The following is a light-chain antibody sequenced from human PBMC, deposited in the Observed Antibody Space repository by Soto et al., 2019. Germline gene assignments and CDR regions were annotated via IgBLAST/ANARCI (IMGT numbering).Light chain of an antibody. J-gene: IGKJ1*01. V-gene: IGKV3-20*01. CDR1: QSVSSSF. CDR2: GAS. Sequence: EIVLTQSPGTLSLSPGERATLSCRASQSVSSSFLAWYQQKPGQAPRLLIYGASSRVTGIPDRFSGSGSGTDFTLTISRLEPEDFAVYYCQQYDSSPWTCGQGTKVEIK. CDR3: QQYDSSPWT.